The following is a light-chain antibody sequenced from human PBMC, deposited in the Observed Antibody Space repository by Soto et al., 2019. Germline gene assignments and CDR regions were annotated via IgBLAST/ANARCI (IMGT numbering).Light chain of an antibody. J-gene: IGLJ1*01. CDR1: SSDVGGYNY. CDR2: EVN. CDR3: SSYAGSSNV. V-gene: IGLV2-8*01. Sequence: QSALTQPPSVSGSPGQSVAISCTGTSSDVGGYNYVSWYQQHPGKAPKLMIYEVNKRPSGVPDRFSGSKSGNTASLTVSGLQAEDEADDYCSSYAGSSNVFGTGTKLTVL.